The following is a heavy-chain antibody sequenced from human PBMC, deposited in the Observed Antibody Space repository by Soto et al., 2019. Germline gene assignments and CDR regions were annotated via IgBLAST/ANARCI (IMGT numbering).Heavy chain of an antibody. D-gene: IGHD2-2*01. V-gene: IGHV4-30-2*02. CDR2: IYHSGST. CDR1: GGSISSGGYS. J-gene: IGHJ5*02. CDR3: ARHCSDTSCQNWFDP. Sequence: SETLSLTCAVSGGSISSGGYSWSWIRQPPGKGLEWIGYIYHSGSTYYNPSLKSRVTISVDTSKKQFSLNLRSVTAADTAMYYCARHCSDTSCQNWFDPWGQGTLVTVSS.